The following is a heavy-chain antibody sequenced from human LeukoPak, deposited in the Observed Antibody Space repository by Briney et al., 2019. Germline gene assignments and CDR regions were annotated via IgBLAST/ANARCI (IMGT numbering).Heavy chain of an antibody. CDR1: GFTFSSYG. Sequence: GRSLRLSCAASGFTFSSYGMHWVRQAPGKGLEWVAVISYDGSNKYYADSVKGRFTISRDNSKNTLYLQTNSLRAEDTAVYYCAKDKGTTGAYDAFDIWGQGTMVTVSS. V-gene: IGHV3-30*18. CDR3: AKDKGTTGAYDAFDI. D-gene: IGHD1-1*01. J-gene: IGHJ3*02. CDR2: ISYDGSNK.